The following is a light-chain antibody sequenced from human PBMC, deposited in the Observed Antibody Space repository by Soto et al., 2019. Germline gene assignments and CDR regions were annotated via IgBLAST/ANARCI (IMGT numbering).Light chain of an antibody. CDR1: RSDIGDSNF. Sequence: SALTQPASVSGSPGQSVTISCTGPRSDIGDSNFISWYQHSPGKAPRLLIYEVNNRPSGVSRRFSGSKAGNTASLTISGLLEDDEADYFCASFRSGTILVFGSGTKVTVL. V-gene: IGLV2-14*01. CDR2: EVN. CDR3: ASFRSGTILV. J-gene: IGLJ1*01.